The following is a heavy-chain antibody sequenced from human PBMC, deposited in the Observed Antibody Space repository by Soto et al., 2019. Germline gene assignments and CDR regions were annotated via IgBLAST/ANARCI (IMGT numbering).Heavy chain of an antibody. CDR2: IHSGGTT. V-gene: IGHV4-30-4*01. Sequence: QVQLQEPGPRLVEPSHTLSLTCTVSGASISNGYYSWSWIRQSPGTGLEWIGHIHSGGTTYSNPALNSRLATPVGMSKNQFSLKLSSLTAADTAVYYCARGPSGDKVDYGGQGTLVTVCS. D-gene: IGHD1-26*01. J-gene: IGHJ4*02. CDR3: ARGPSGDKVDY. CDR1: GASISNGYYS.